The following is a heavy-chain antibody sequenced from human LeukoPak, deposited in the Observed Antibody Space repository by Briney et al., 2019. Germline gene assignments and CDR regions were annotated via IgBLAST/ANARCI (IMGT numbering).Heavy chain of an antibody. Sequence: SETLSLTCAVYGGSFSGYYWSWIRQPPGKGLEWIGEINHSGSTNYNPSLKSRVTISVDTSKNQFSLKLSSVTAADTAVYYCARRDSGSSSRAFDIWGQGTMVTVSS. CDR1: GGSFSGYY. D-gene: IGHD1-26*01. J-gene: IGHJ3*02. CDR3: ARRDSGSSSRAFDI. V-gene: IGHV4-34*01. CDR2: INHSGST.